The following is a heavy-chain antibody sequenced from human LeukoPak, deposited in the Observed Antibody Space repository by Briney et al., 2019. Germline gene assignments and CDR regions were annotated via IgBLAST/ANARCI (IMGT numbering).Heavy chain of an antibody. CDR1: GFTFSSYE. CDR3: ARENWNDGDSWFDP. CDR2: ISSSGSTI. Sequence: GGSLRLPCAASGFTFSSYEMNWVRQAPGKGLEWVSYISSSGSTIYYADSVKGRFTISRDNAKNSLYLQMNSLRAEDTAVYYCARENWNDGDSWFDPWGRGTLVTVSS. V-gene: IGHV3-48*03. D-gene: IGHD1-1*01. J-gene: IGHJ5*02.